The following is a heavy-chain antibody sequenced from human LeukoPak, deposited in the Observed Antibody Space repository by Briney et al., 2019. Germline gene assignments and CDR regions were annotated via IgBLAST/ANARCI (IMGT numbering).Heavy chain of an antibody. Sequence: SETLSLTCTVYGGSISSYYWSWIRQPPGKGLEWIGYIYYSGSTNYNPSLKSRVTISVDTSKNQFSLKLSSVTAADTAVYYCARHTYYYDSSGYLGYWGQGTLVTVSS. CDR3: ARHTYYYDSSGYLGY. CDR1: GGSISSYY. V-gene: IGHV4-59*08. CDR2: IYYSGST. J-gene: IGHJ4*02. D-gene: IGHD3-22*01.